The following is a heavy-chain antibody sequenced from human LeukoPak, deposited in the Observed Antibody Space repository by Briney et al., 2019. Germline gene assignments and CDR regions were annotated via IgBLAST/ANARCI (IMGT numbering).Heavy chain of an antibody. D-gene: IGHD4-17*01. V-gene: IGHV7-4-1*02. CDR2: INTNTGNP. Sequence: ASVKVSCKASGYTFTSYAMNRVRQAPGQGLEWMGWINTNTGNPTYAQGFTGRFVFSLDTSVSTAYLQISSLKAEDTAVYYCARDPGGYGDYLDWFDPWGQGTLVTVSS. CDR1: GYTFTSYA. J-gene: IGHJ5*02. CDR3: ARDPGGYGDYLDWFDP.